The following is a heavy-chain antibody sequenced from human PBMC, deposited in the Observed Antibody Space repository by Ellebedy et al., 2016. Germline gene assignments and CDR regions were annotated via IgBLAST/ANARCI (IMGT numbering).Heavy chain of an antibody. V-gene: IGHV3-23*01. Sequence: GGSLRLXCTASGLNLNTFFMTWVRQAPGKGLEWVSTISAGSDTTRLADSVKGRFTISRDSSKNSVYLRMNNLRVEDTAVYYCRQGHYADFWGQGTLVTVSS. CDR1: GLNLNTFF. CDR2: ISAGSDTT. J-gene: IGHJ4*02. CDR3: RQGHYADF.